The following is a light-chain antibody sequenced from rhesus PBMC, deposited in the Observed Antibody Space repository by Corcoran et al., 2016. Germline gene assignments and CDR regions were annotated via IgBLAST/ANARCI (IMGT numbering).Light chain of an antibody. CDR3: QQRNGYPYS. CDR1: QDISSY. J-gene: IGKJ2*01. Sequence: DIQLTQSPSSLSASVGDRVTITCRASQDISSYLAWYQQKPGKAPNLLIYDASNLKSGVPSRFSGSGSGTHFTLTISSRQPEDFAVYYCQQRNGYPYSFGRGTKVEIK. V-gene: IGKV1-38*01. CDR2: DAS.